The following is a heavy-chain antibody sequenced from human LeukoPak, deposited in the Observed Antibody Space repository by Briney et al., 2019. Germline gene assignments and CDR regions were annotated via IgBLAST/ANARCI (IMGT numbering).Heavy chain of an antibody. V-gene: IGHV3-23*01. D-gene: IGHD3-10*01. Sequence: GGSLRLSCAASGFTFSTYGMSWVRQAPGKGLEWVSGISGSGGSTYYADSVKGRFTISRDNSKNTLYLQMNSLRAEDTAVYYCAKPPRGSGEDYWGQGTLVTVSS. CDR3: AKPPRGSGEDY. CDR2: ISGSGGST. CDR1: GFTFSTYG. J-gene: IGHJ4*02.